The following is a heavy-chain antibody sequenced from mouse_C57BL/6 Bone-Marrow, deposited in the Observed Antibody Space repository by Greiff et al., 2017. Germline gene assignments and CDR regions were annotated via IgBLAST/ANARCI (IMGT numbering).Heavy chain of an antibody. J-gene: IGHJ4*01. D-gene: IGHD1-1*01. CDR3: AREGLYYGSSLYYYAMDY. Sequence: EVQRVESGGGLVKPGGSLKLSCAASGFTFSSYAMSWVRQTPETRLEWVATISDGGSYTYYPDNVKGRFTISRDNAKNKLYLQMSHLKSEDTAMYYCAREGLYYGSSLYYYAMDYWGQGTSVTVSS. CDR1: GFTFSSYA. V-gene: IGHV5-4*01. CDR2: ISDGGSYT.